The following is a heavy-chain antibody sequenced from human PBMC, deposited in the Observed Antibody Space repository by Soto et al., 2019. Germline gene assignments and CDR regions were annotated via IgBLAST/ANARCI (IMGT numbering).Heavy chain of an antibody. V-gene: IGHV3-33*08. Sequence: GGSLRLSCAASGFTFSSYGMEWVRQAPGKGLEWVAVIEYDGNNKYYADSVKGRFTISRDNSKNMLYLQINSLRAEDTAVYYCVRGEGGWETYWGQGTLVTVSS. J-gene: IGHJ4*02. D-gene: IGHD6-19*01. CDR2: IEYDGNNK. CDR1: GFTFSSYG. CDR3: VRGEGGWETY.